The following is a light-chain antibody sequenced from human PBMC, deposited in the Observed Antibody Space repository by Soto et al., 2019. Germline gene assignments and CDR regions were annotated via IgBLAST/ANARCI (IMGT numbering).Light chain of an antibody. V-gene: IGKV1-5*01. CDR3: QQYNNYPWT. CDR2: DAS. J-gene: IGKJ1*01. CDR1: ETISTW. Sequence: DLQMTQSPSALSASVGDRVTVTCRASETISTWLAWYQQKPGKAPKFLIYDASSLGSGVPSRFSGSGSGTEFTLTISSLQPDDFATYYCQQYNNYPWTFGQGTKVEIK.